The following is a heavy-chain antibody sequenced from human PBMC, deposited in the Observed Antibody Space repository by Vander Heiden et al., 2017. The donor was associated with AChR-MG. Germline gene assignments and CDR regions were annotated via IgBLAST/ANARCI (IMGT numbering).Heavy chain of an antibody. CDR2: INHSGST. D-gene: IGHD6-13*01. J-gene: IGHJ4*02. CDR3: RTITGYSSSWQYDLSPRPFDY. Sequence: QVQLQQWGAGLLKPSETLSLTCAVYGGSFSGYYWSGIRQPPGKGLEWIGEINHSGSTNYNPSLKSRVTISVDTSKNQFSLKLSSVTAADTAVYYCRTITGYSSSWQYDLSPRPFDYWGQGTLVTVSS. V-gene: IGHV4-34*01. CDR1: GGSFSGYY.